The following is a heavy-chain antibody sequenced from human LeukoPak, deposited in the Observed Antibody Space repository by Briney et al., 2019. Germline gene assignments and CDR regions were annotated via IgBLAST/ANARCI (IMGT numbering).Heavy chain of an antibody. J-gene: IGHJ6*03. D-gene: IGHD3-16*01. CDR2: IHYDSSTE. V-gene: IGHV3-30*02. CDR3: ATNSRFMITFGGVPYYMDV. CDR1: GFAFSSYG. Sequence: GGSLRLSCAASGFAFSSYGMHWVRQAPGKGLEWVAYIHYDSSTEDYADSVKGRFTISRDNAKNSLYLQMNSLRAEDTAVYYCATNSRFMITFGGVPYYMDVWGKGTTVTVSS.